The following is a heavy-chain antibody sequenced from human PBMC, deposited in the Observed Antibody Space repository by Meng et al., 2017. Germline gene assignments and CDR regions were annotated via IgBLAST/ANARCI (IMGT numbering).Heavy chain of an antibody. CDR1: GYTFIGYY. Sequence: ASVKVSCRASGYTFIGYYIHWVRQAPGQGLEWMGRINPHSGGTDYAQKFQGRVTLTRDTSISTAYMELSRLKSDDTAVYYCARVHDWGQGTLVTVSS. CDR2: INPHSGGT. J-gene: IGHJ4*02. V-gene: IGHV1-2*06. CDR3: ARVHD. D-gene: IGHD3-3*01.